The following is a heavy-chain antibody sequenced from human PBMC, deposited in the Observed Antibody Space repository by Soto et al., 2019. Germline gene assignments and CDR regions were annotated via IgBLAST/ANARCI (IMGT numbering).Heavy chain of an antibody. CDR1: GGSISSYY. CDR3: ARSNSGLDY. V-gene: IGHV4-59*01. D-gene: IGHD6-13*01. Sequence: SETLSLTCTVSGGSISSYYWSWIRQPPGKGLEWIGYIYYSGSTNYNPSLKSRVTISVDTSKNQFSLKLSSVTAADTAVYYCARSNSGLDYWGQGTLVTVSS. CDR2: IYYSGST. J-gene: IGHJ4*02.